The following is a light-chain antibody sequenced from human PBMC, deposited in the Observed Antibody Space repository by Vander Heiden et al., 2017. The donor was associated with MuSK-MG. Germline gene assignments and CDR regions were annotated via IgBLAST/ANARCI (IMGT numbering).Light chain of an antibody. CDR3: QQYYSLPYT. CDR1: QSVFYSSTNKNH. CDR2: WAS. V-gene: IGKV4-1*01. Sequence: DIVMTQAPDSLAVSLGERATINCKSSQSVFYSSTNKNHLTWYRQEPAQPPQLLIDWASTREAGVPDRFSGSGSGTDFTLTISSLQADDVAVYYCQQYYSLPYTFGQGTRLE. J-gene: IGKJ2*01.